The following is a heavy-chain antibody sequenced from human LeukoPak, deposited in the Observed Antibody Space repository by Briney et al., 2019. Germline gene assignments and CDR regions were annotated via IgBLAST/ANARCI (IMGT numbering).Heavy chain of an antibody. CDR3: ARLSSTSEKPYSFDY. V-gene: IGHV3-20*04. J-gene: IGHJ4*02. D-gene: IGHD2-2*01. Sequence: GGSLRLSCAASGFTFDDYGMSWVRQAPGKGLEWVSGINWNDGSTGYADSVKGRFTISRDNAKNSLYLQMNSLRAEDTALYYCARLSSTSEKPYSFDYWGQGTLVTVSS. CDR1: GFTFDDYG. CDR2: INWNDGST.